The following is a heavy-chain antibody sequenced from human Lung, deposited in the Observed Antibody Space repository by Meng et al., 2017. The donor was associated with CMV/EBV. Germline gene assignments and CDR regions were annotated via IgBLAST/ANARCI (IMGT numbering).Heavy chain of an antibody. J-gene: IGHJ4*02. CDR1: GFAFSCYG. CDR2: IRFDGSEK. Sequence: GGSLRLSCAASGFAFSCYGMHWVRQAPGKGLEWVVFIRFDGSEKYYADSVKGRFTISRDNSKNTVYLQMESLRAEDAAVYYCAKEGKSVYSGSSYASWGQGTLVTVSS. V-gene: IGHV3-30*02. CDR3: AKEGKSVYSGSSYAS. D-gene: IGHD1-26*01.